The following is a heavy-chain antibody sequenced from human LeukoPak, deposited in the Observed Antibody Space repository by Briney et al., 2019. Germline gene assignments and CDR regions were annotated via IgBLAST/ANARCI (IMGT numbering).Heavy chain of an antibody. CDR2: IIPILGIA. V-gene: IGHV1-69*04. Sequence: SVKVSCKASGGTFSSYAISWVRQAPGQGLEWMGRIIPILGIANYAQKFQGRVTITRDTSTSTAYMELSSLRSEDTAVYYCARVDGSPDYWGQGTLVTVSS. D-gene: IGHD2-15*01. CDR3: ARVDGSPDY. J-gene: IGHJ4*02. CDR1: GGTFSSYA.